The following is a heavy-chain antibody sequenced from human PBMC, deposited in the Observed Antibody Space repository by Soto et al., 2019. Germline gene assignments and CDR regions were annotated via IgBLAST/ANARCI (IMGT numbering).Heavy chain of an antibody. D-gene: IGHD3-22*01. CDR2: ISAYNGNT. J-gene: IGHJ3*02. CDR1: GYTFTSYG. Sequence: GASVKVSCKASGYTFTSYGISWVRQAPGQGLEWMGWISAYNGNTNYAQKLQGRVTMTTDTSTSTAYMELRSLRSDDTAVYYCASRAAYYDSSGYYPDDAFDIWGQGTMVTVSS. V-gene: IGHV1-18*01. CDR3: ASRAAYYDSSGYYPDDAFDI.